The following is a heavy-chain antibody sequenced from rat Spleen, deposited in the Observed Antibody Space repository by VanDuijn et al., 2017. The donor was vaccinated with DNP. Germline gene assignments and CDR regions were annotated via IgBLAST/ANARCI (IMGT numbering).Heavy chain of an antibody. CDR2: IWSGGST. J-gene: IGHJ2*01. D-gene: IGHD1-3*01. CDR1: GFSLTSYG. CDR3: ARHGNYGRALRYFDY. Sequence: QVQLKESGPGLVQPSQTLSLTCTVSGFSLTSYGVSWVRQSPGKGLEWIGAIWSGGSTDYNSVLKSRLSITRDTSKSQVLLKMNSLQPEDTGTYYCARHGNYGRALRYFDYWGQGVMVTVSS. V-gene: IGHV2-15*01.